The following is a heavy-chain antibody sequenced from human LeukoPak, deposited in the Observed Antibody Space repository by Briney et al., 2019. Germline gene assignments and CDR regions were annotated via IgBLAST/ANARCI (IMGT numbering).Heavy chain of an antibody. J-gene: IGHJ3*02. CDR2: IYYSGST. V-gene: IGHV4-39*07. CDR1: GGSISSSSYY. D-gene: IGHD2-2*01. CDR3: ARGLAGSSTLAAFDI. Sequence: SETLSLTCTVSGGSISSSSYYWGWIRPPPGKGLEWIGSIYYSGSTYYNPSLKSRVTISVDTSKNQFSLKLSSVTAADTAVYYCARGLAGSSTLAAFDIWGQGTMVTVSS.